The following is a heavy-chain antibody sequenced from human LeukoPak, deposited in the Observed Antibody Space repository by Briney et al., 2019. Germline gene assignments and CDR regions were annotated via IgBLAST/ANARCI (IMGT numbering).Heavy chain of an antibody. CDR3: AREQVDCSSTSCYGNDAFDI. V-gene: IGHV1-69*04. CDR2: IIPILGIS. D-gene: IGHD2-2*01. CDR1: GGTFSRYA. Sequence: SVHVSCKASGGTFSRYAISWVRQAAGQGLEGMGRIIPILGISNYAQKFQGRVTITADKSTSTAYMELSSLRSEDTAVYYCAREQVDCSSTSCYGNDAFDIWGQGTMVTVSS. J-gene: IGHJ3*02.